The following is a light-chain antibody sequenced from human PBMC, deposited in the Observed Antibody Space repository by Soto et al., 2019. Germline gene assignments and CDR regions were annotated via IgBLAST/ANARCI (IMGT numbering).Light chain of an antibody. CDR1: QSLTSNY. Sequence: GLTQSPVTLSLSRGGRATRSCMASQSLTSNYLAWYQQKPGQAPRLLIYDASNRATGIPARFSGSGSGTDFTLTISSLDPEDFAVYYCQPGRNWPPWTLRKGIKMDLK. V-gene: IGKV3-11*01. CDR3: QPGRNWPPWT. J-gene: IGKJ1*01. CDR2: DAS.